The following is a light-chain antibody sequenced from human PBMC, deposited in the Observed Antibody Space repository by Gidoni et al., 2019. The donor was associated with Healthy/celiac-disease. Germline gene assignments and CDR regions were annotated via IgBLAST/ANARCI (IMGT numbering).Light chain of an antibody. V-gene: IGKV1-5*01. J-gene: IGKJ1*01. CDR2: DAS. Sequence: DIQMTQSPSTLSASVGDRVTLTCRASQSISSWLAWYQQKPGKAPKLLIYDASSLESGVPSRFSGSGSGTEFTLTISSLQPDDFATYYCQQYNSYSWTFXQXTKVEIK. CDR3: QQYNSYSWT. CDR1: QSISSW.